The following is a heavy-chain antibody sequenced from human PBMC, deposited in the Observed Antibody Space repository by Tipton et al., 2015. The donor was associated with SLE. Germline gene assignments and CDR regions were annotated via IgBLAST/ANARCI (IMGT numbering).Heavy chain of an antibody. J-gene: IGHJ6*01. CDR3: ARGITMFGVVRHSPYGMDV. V-gene: IGHV4-34*01. Sequence: TLSLTCAVHGESFSASYWTWIRQPPGKGLEWIGEINDRGVANYNPSLKSRVTMSVDTSKNQVSLMLTSVTAGDTALCYCARGITMFGVVRHSPYGMDVWGQGTTVTVSP. D-gene: IGHD3-3*01. CDR1: GESFSASY. CDR2: INDRGVA.